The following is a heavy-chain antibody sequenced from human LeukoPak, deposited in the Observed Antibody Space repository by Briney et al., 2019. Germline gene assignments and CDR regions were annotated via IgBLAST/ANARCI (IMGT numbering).Heavy chain of an antibody. Sequence: PSETLSLTCAVSGGSISSSNWWSWVRQPPGKGLEWIGEIYHSGSTNYNPSLKSRVTMSVDTSKNQFSLKLSSVTAADTAVYYCARGPDCSSTSCSFDYWGQGTLVTVSS. CDR1: GGSISSSNW. CDR2: IYHSGST. CDR3: ARGPDCSSTSCSFDY. D-gene: IGHD2-2*01. V-gene: IGHV4-4*02. J-gene: IGHJ4*02.